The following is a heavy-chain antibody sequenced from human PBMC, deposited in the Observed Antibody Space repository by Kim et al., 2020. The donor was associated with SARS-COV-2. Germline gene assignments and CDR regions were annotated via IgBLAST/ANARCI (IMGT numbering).Heavy chain of an antibody. CDR3: ARGRAGVVPAPLLGLGPFYDNYAMDV. J-gene: IGHJ6*02. Sequence: SETLSLTCAVYGGSFSDYNWSWIRQPPGKGLEWIGEINHSGSTNVSPSLKSRITISVDTSKSQFSLRLKSMTATDTAVYYCARGRAGVVPAPLLGLGPFYDNYAMDVWGRGTPVAVSS. V-gene: IGHV4-34*01. CDR2: INHSGST. D-gene: IGHD3-3*01. CDR1: GGSFSDYN.